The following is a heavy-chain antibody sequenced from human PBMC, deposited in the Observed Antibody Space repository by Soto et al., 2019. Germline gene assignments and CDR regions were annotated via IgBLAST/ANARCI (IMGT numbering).Heavy chain of an antibody. D-gene: IGHD3-22*01. Sequence: LRLSCSASGFTFSVYAMGWVRQAPGKGLEWVSTISTSGGTTYYADSVRGRFTISRDNSKNTLYLQMNSLRAEDTAMYYCARGQFDDSSGGFDYWGQGALVTVSS. CDR1: GFTFSVYA. V-gene: IGHV3-23*01. J-gene: IGHJ4*02. CDR2: ISTSGGTT. CDR3: ARGQFDDSSGGFDY.